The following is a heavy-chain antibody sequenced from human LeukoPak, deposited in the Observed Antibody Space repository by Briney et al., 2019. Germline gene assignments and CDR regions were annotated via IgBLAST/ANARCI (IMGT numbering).Heavy chain of an antibody. V-gene: IGHV3-74*01. CDR3: AREPIVGVHFDY. D-gene: IGHD1-26*01. CDR2: INSDGSST. Sequence: GGSLRLSCSASGFTFSTYWMHWVRQAPGKGLVWVSRINSDGSSTSYADSVKGRFTIFRDNAKNTLHLQMNSLRAEDTAVYYCAREPIVGVHFDYWGQGTLVTVSS. J-gene: IGHJ4*02. CDR1: GFTFSTYW.